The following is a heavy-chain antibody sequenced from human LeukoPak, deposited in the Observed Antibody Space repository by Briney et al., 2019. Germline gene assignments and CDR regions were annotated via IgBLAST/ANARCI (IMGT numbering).Heavy chain of an antibody. CDR3: ARDQHYGSGSCFDY. CDR1: GFTFTSYS. J-gene: IGHJ4*02. V-gene: IGHV3-21*01. Sequence: GGSLRLSCAASGFTFTSYSMSWVRQAPGKGLEWVSSFSSDSYIYYADSVKGRFTISRDNAKNSLYLQMSSLRAEDTAVYYCARDQHYGSGSCFDYWGQGTLVTVSS. CDR2: FSSDSYI. D-gene: IGHD3-10*01.